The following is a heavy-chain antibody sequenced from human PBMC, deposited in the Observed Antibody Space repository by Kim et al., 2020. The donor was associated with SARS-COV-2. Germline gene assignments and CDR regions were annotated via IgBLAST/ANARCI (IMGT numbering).Heavy chain of an antibody. V-gene: IGHV4-59*09. CDR2: NRST. CDR3: ARGSGMDV. J-gene: IGHJ6*02. Sequence: NRSTHYNPSLKSRATISVDTSKNPFSLKLSSVTAADTAVYYCARGSGMDVWGQGTTVTVSS.